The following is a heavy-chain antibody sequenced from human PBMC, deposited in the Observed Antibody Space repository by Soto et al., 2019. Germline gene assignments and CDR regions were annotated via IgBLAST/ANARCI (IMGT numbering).Heavy chain of an antibody. CDR2: IDAGNGNT. D-gene: IGHD3-16*01. V-gene: IGHV1-3*01. J-gene: IGHJ5*02. CDR3: ARAHRDYVYWFDP. CDR1: GYTFTSYA. Sequence: ASVKVSCKASGYTFTSYAMHWVRQAPGQRLEWMGWIDAGNGNTKYSQKLQGRITITRNTSTSTAYMKLSSLRSENTDVYYCARAHRDYVYWFDPWGQGTLVTVSS.